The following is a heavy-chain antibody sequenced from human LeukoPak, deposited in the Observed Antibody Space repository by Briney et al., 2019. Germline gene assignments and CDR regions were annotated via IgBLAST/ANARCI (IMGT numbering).Heavy chain of an antibody. V-gene: IGHV3-30*18. CDR3: AKPAVKRGYCGSSGCYVSRIDV. Sequence: PGGSLRLSCAASGFIFSDYGMHWVRQAPGKGLEWVAVISYDGSKKYDADFVKGRFTISRDNSNNTLHLQMNSLRVEDTAVYYCAKPAVKRGYCGSSGCYVSRIDVWGQGTMVTVSS. CDR1: GFIFSDYG. J-gene: IGHJ3*01. D-gene: IGHD2-2*01. CDR2: ISYDGSKK.